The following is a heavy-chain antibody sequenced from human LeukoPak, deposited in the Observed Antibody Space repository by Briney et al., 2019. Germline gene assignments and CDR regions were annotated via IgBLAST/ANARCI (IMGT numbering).Heavy chain of an antibody. V-gene: IGHV4-34*01. D-gene: IGHD3-22*01. CDR1: GVSFSDYY. CDR3: ARGRQDVNMIIVVMAGVSYYLDV. CDR2: MSPSGSS. J-gene: IGHJ6*03. Sequence: TSETLSLTCAVYGVSFSDYYWTWLRQTPGKGLEWLGEMSPSGSSNYNPSLKSRVTISVDTSKNQFSLKLRSVTAADTAVYYCARGRQDVNMIIVVMAGVSYYLDVWSKGTTVTVS.